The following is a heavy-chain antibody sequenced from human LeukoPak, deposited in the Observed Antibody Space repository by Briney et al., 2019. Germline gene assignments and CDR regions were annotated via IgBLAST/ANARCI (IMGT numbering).Heavy chain of an antibody. J-gene: IGHJ3*02. V-gene: IGHV3-74*01. Sequence: GGSLRLSCAASGFTFSSHWMHWVRQTPGKGLVWVSRINTDESKINHADSVKGRFTISRDNAKNSLYLQMNSLRAEDTAVYYCARDRRYSYLDIWGQGTMVTVSS. CDR3: ARDRRYSYLDI. CDR2: INTDESKI. D-gene: IGHD5-18*01. CDR1: GFTFSSHW.